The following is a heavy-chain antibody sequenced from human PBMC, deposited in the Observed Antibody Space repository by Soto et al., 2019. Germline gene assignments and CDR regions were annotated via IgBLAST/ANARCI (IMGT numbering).Heavy chain of an antibody. Sequence: SETLSLTCTVSGGSISSSSYYWGWIRQPPGKGLEWIGSIYYSGSTYYNPSLKSRVTISVDTSKNQFSLKLSSVTAADTAVYYCFRRSRDFWSGSSYYYYYGMDVWGQGTTVTVSS. J-gene: IGHJ6*02. D-gene: IGHD3-3*01. CDR1: GGSISSSSYY. V-gene: IGHV4-39*01. CDR2: IYYSGST. CDR3: FRRSRDFWSGSSYYYYYGMDV.